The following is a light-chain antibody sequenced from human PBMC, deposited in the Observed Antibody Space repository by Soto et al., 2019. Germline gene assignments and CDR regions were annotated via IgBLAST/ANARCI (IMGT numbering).Light chain of an antibody. CDR2: GAS. CDR1: QSLTNSY. Sequence: PGNRAPLSCSASQSLTNSYIAWYQVKPGQAPRLLIYGASSRATGIPDRFSGSGSGTDFTLTISRLEPEDFAVYHCQQYGSLPYTLGQGTKVDIK. V-gene: IGKV3-20*01. CDR3: QQYGSLPYT. J-gene: IGKJ2*01.